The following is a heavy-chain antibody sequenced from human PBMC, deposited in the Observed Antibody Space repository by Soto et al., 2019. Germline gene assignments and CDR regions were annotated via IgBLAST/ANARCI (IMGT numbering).Heavy chain of an antibody. CDR1: GFTSNRIA. Sequence: WGSLRLSCAASGFTSNRIAMHWVRQVPGRGLEWVALISFDGSNKFYSDSAQGRFTISRDNSNNTLFLQMNSLRTGDTAVYYCAEGFDYWGQGTLVTVSS. CDR3: AEGFDY. CDR2: ISFDGSNK. J-gene: IGHJ4*02. V-gene: IGHV3-30*03.